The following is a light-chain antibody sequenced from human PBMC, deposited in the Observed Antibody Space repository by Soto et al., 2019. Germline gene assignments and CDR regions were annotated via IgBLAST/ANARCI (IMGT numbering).Light chain of an antibody. CDR2: EDN. Sequence: QSVLAQPASVSGSPGQSITISCTGTRSDVGGYTLVSWFQQYPGKAPKLMIYEDNKRPSGVSDRFSGSKSGNTASLTISGLQAEDEADYYCCSYACSSSVLFGGGTKVTVL. J-gene: IGLJ2*01. V-gene: IGLV2-23*01. CDR1: RSDVGGYTL. CDR3: CSYACSSSVL.